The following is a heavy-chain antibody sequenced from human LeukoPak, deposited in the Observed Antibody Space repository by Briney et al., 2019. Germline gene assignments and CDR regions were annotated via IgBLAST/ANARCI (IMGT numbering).Heavy chain of an antibody. CDR1: GFTFSSYG. CDR3: ARSIGFDY. V-gene: IGHV3-33*01. Sequence: GGSLRLSCAASGFTFSSYGMHWVRQAPGKGLEWVAVIWYDGSNKYYADSVKGRFTISRDNAKNSLYLQMNSLRAEDTAVYYCARSIGFDYWGQGTLVTVSS. J-gene: IGHJ4*02. CDR2: IWYDGSNK.